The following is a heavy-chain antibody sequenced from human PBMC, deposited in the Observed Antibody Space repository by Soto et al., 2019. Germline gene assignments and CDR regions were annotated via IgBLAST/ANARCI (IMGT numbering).Heavy chain of an antibody. CDR1: GGSISSGGYS. CDR3: ARGVLH. Sequence: QVQLQESGPGLVKPSQTLSLTCTVSGGSISSGGYSWRWLRQHPGKGLEWIGSFYYSGSTAYNPSLKSGVTILGVASTDQSSLKLSSVTAADTAVYYCARGVLHWGQGTLVSVSS. D-gene: IGHD3-16*01. V-gene: IGHV4-31*03. J-gene: IGHJ4*02. CDR2: FYYSGST.